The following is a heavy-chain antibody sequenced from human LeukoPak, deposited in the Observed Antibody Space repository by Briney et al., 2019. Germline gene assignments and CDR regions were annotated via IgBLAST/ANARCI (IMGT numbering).Heavy chain of an antibody. CDR2: LFYTGST. V-gene: IGHV4-39*01. D-gene: IGHD6-19*01. CDR1: GGSLSSSNYY. J-gene: IGHJ4*02. Sequence: SETLSLTCSVSGGSLSSSNYYWGCIRQPPGKGLEWIGSLFYTGSTYYNPSLKSRVTISVDTSKNQFFLNLSSVTAADTAIYYCASGSYSSGWHPYFDSWGQGTLVTVSS. CDR3: ASGSYSSGWHPYFDS.